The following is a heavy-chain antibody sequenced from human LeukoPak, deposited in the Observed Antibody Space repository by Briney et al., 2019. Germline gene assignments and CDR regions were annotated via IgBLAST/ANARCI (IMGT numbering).Heavy chain of an antibody. CDR1: GFTFTAYA. Sequence: SGGSLRLSCAASGFTFTAYAMSWFRQTPEKGLEWVANIKQDGSEKYYVDSVRGRVTISRDNAENSLFLQMNRLRVEDTAVYYCTRDFGRSSYYFDFWGQGTLVTVSS. CDR2: IKQDGSEK. J-gene: IGHJ4*02. D-gene: IGHD3-3*01. CDR3: TRDFGRSSYYFDF. V-gene: IGHV3-7*01.